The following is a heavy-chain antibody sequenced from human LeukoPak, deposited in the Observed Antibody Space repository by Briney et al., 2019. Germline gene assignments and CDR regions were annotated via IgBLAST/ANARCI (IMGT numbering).Heavy chain of an antibody. J-gene: IGHJ4*02. V-gene: IGHV3-7*03. CDR3: AREYYDLWSGYSMIDY. Sequence: GGSLRLSCAASGFTFSNYWMSWVRQAPGKGLEWVANIKEDGSEKHHADSVKGRFTISRDNAKNSLYLQMNSLRAEDTAVYYCAREYYDLWSGYSMIDYWGQGTLVTVSS. CDR1: GFTFSNYW. CDR2: IKEDGSEK. D-gene: IGHD3-3*01.